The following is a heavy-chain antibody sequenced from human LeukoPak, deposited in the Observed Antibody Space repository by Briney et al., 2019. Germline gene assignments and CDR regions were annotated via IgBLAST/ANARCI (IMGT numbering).Heavy chain of an antibody. V-gene: IGHV1-18*04. D-gene: IGHD3-10*01. CDR2: ISAYNGNT. CDR3: ARDMVRGVINTPPDY. J-gene: IGHJ4*02. CDR1: GYTFTNYY. Sequence: ASVKVSCKASGYTFTNYYVHWVRQAPGQGLEWMGWISAYNGNTNYAQKLQGRVTMTTDTSTSTAYMELRSLRSDDTAVYYCARDMVRGVINTPPDYWGQGTLVTVSS.